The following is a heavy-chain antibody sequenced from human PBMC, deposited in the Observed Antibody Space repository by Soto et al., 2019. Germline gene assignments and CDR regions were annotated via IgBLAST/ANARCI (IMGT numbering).Heavy chain of an antibody. V-gene: IGHV4-39*01. Sequence: SETLSLTCTFSGCSISSSSYYWGWIRQPPGKGLEWIGSIYYSGSTYYNPSLKSRVTISVDTSKNQFSLQLKSVTAADTALYYCARFSGSYYYAMDVWGQGSTVTVSS. CDR2: IYYSGST. D-gene: IGHD6-19*01. J-gene: IGHJ6*02. CDR1: GCSISSSSYY. CDR3: ARFSGSYYYAMDV.